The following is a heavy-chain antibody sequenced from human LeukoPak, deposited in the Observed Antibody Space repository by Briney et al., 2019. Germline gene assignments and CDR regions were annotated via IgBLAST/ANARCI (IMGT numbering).Heavy chain of an antibody. J-gene: IGHJ4*02. D-gene: IGHD3-10*01. CDR2: INHSGST. CDR1: GGSFSGYS. Sequence: SETLSLTCAVYGGSFSGYSWSWIRQPPGKGLEWIGEINHSGSTNYNPSLKSRVTISVDTSKNQFSLKLRSVTAADTAVYYCARGMVRGVITPGYWGQGTLVTVSS. V-gene: IGHV4-34*01. CDR3: ARGMVRGVITPGY.